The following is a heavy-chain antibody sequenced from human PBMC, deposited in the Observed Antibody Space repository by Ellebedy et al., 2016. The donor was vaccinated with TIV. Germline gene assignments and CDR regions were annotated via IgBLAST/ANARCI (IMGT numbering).Heavy chain of an antibody. CDR1: GFTFSSFV. D-gene: IGHD3-22*01. CDR3: AKGSSSGFNYDRVGFEY. V-gene: IGHV3-23*01. CDR2: ISADGVST. Sequence: GESLKISCAASGFTFSSFVMHWVRQAPGKGLEWLSVISADGVSTYHAGSVKGRFTITRDNSKNTLYLQMSRLSAEDTAVYYCAKGSSSGFNYDRVGFEYWGQGTLVTVSS. J-gene: IGHJ4*02.